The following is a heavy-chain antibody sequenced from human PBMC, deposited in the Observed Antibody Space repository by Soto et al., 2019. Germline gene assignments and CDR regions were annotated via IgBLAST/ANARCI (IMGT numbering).Heavy chain of an antibody. V-gene: IGHV1-69*02. J-gene: IGHJ4*02. D-gene: IGHD3-16*01. CDR1: GGTFSSYT. CDR3: ASEGDGPSDY. CDR2: IIPILGIA. Sequence: QVQLVQSGAEVKKPGSSVKVSCKASGGTFSSYTISWVRQDPGQGLEWMGRIIPILGIANYAQKFQGRVTITADKSTSTAYMELSSLRSEDTAVSYCASEGDGPSDYWGQGTLVTVSS.